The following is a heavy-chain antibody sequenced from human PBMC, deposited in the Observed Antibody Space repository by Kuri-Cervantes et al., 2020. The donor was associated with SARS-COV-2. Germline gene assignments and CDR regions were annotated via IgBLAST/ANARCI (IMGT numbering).Heavy chain of an antibody. J-gene: IGHJ5*02. Sequence: LRLSCAVYGGSFSGYYWSWIRQPPGKGLEWIGEINHSGSTYYNPSLKSRVTISVDTSKNQFSLKLSSVTAADTAVYYCARRFLEWFHPPRGWFDPWGQGTLVTVSS. CDR1: GGSFSGYY. CDR3: ARRFLEWFHPPRGWFDP. D-gene: IGHD3-3*01. CDR2: INHSGST. V-gene: IGHV4-34*09.